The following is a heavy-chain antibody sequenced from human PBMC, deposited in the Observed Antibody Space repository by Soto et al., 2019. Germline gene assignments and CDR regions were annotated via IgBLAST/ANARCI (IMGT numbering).Heavy chain of an antibody. V-gene: IGHV4-4*07. Sequence: SETLSLTCIVSGVSVRSYTWSWVRQPANKGLEWIGRVFSSVSATYNPSLKSRVSISMDTPENRISLKLDSVTAADAGVYFCARDGMTTGDTWGPGTPVTVSS. CDR1: GVSVRSYT. D-gene: IGHD2-21*02. CDR3: ARDGMTTGDT. CDR2: VFSSVSA. J-gene: IGHJ4*02.